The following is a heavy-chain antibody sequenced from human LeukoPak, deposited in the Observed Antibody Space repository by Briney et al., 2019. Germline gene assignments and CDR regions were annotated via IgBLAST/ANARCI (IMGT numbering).Heavy chain of an antibody. Sequence: PGGSLRLSCAASGFTFSSYGMHWVRQAPGKGLGWVAFIRYDGSNKYYADSVKGRFTISRDNSKNTLYLQMNSLRAEDMAVYYCAKSGYNRFDYWGQGTLVTVSS. CDR3: AKSGYNRFDY. V-gene: IGHV3-30*02. CDR2: IRYDGSNK. J-gene: IGHJ4*02. D-gene: IGHD5-24*01. CDR1: GFTFSSYG.